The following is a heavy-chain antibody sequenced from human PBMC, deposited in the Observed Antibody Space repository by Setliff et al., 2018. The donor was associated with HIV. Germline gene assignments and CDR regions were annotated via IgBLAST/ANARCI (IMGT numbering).Heavy chain of an antibody. CDR1: GFTFSSYA. Sequence: GGSLRLSCAASGFTFSSYAMSWVRQAPGKGLEWVSTISGSGGNTYYADSVKGRFTISRGNSKNTLYLQMNSLRAEDTAVYYCAKDGEGYDILTGLGYWGQGTLVTSPQ. CDR2: ISGSGGNT. D-gene: IGHD3-9*01. J-gene: IGHJ4*02. V-gene: IGHV3-23*01. CDR3: AKDGEGYDILTGLGY.